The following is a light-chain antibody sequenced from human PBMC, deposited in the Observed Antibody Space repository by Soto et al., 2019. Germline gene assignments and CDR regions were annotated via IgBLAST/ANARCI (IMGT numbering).Light chain of an antibody. J-gene: IGKJ2*03. CDR2: DAS. Sequence: DIQVTQSPSSLSASVGDRVTITCQASQDISNSLNWYQQKPGNAPKLLIYDASNLETGVPSRFSGSGSGTHFIFTISSLQPEDSATYYCQQYGALPAGFGRGTKLEIK. CDR1: QDISNS. V-gene: IGKV1-33*01. CDR3: QQYGALPAG.